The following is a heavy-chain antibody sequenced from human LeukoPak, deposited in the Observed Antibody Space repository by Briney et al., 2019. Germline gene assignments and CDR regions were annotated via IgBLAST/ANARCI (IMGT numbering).Heavy chain of an antibody. Sequence: SETLSLTCTVSIGSVTSGSYYWSWIRQPPGKGLEWIGYIYYSGSTNYNPSLKSRVTISVDTSKNQFSLKLSSVTAADTAVYYCARDYRLESFDSWGQGTLVTVSS. CDR2: IYYSGST. CDR1: IGSVTSGSYY. J-gene: IGHJ4*02. D-gene: IGHD3-16*02. CDR3: ARDYRLESFDS. V-gene: IGHV4-61*01.